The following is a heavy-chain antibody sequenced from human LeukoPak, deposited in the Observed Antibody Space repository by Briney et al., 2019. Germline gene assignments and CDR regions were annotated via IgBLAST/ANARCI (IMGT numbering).Heavy chain of an antibody. J-gene: IGHJ1*01. CDR1: GFTFTNAW. D-gene: IGHD3-16*02. CDR3: ATVRGSSYQYFQR. CDR2: IKSKTDGGTT. V-gene: IGHV3-15*01. Sequence: PGGSLRLSCASSGFTFTNAWMSWVRQAPGKGLEWVGRIKSKTDGGTTAYAAPVKGRFTISRDDSKTTLYLQMNSLKSEDTAVYYCATVRGSSYQYFQRWGQGTLVTVSS.